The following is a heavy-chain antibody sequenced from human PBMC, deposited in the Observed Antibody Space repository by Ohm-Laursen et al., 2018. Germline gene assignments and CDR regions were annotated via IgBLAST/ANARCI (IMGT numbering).Heavy chain of an antibody. J-gene: IGHJ2*01. CDR3: AKDWRRGIVVVPAATSGYFDL. CDR2: IGGRGGST. CDR1: GFTFSTYA. D-gene: IGHD2-2*01. V-gene: IGHV3-23*01. Sequence: SLRLSCTASGFTFSTYAMSWVRQAPGKGLEWVSAIGGRGGSTYYADSVKGRFTIPRDNSKNTLYLQMNSLRAEDTAVYYCAKDWRRGIVVVPAATSGYFDLWGRGTLVTVSS.